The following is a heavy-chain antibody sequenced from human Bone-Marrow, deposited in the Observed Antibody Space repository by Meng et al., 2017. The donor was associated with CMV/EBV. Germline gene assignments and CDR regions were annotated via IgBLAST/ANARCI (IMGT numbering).Heavy chain of an antibody. V-gene: IGHV1-8*03. CDR2: MNPNSGNT. CDR1: GYTFTSYD. CDR3: ARGQVQCSTINCHDYRFSGMDV. J-gene: IGHJ6*02. D-gene: IGHD2/OR15-2a*01. Sequence: ASVKVSCKASGYTFTSYDINWVRQATGQGLEWMGWMNPNSGNTGYAQKFQGRVTITRNTSISTAYMELRSLRSDDTAVYYCARGQVQCSTINCHDYRFSGMDVWGQGTTVTVSS.